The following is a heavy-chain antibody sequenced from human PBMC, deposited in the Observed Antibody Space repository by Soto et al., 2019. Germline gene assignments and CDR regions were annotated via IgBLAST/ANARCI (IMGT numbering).Heavy chain of an antibody. CDR3: ARQNYDILTGYYTNPFAARNNWFDP. Sequence: ASVKVSCKASGYTFTSYAMHWVRQAPGQRLEWMGWINAGNGNTKYSQKFQGRVTITRDTSTSTAYMGLSSLRSEDTAVYYCARQNYDILTGYYTNPFAARNNWFDPWGQGTLVTVSS. CDR1: GYTFTSYA. J-gene: IGHJ5*02. D-gene: IGHD3-9*01. V-gene: IGHV1-3*01. CDR2: INAGNGNT.